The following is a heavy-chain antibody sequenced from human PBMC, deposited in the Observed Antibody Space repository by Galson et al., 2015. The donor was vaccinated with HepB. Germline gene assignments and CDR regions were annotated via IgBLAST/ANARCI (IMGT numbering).Heavy chain of an antibody. D-gene: IGHD5-18*01. Sequence: SLRLSCAASGFNFDDSSLHWVRQAPGKGLEWVSGISWNSNYIGYADSVEGRFTISRDNAKKSLYLQMDSLRGDDTAVYYCVKGRQGGHSYGCAFDIWGQGTMVTVSS. CDR1: GFNFDDSS. CDR3: VKGRQGGHSYGCAFDI. V-gene: IGHV3-9*01. J-gene: IGHJ3*02. CDR2: ISWNSNYI.